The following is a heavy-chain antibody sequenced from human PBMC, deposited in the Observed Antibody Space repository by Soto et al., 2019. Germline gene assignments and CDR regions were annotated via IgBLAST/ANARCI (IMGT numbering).Heavy chain of an antibody. CDR1: GFTFSRQW. V-gene: IGHV3-7*05. Sequence: EVQLVESGGGLVQPGGSLRLSCVGSGFTFSRQWMSWVRQAPGKGLEWVANIKEDGSEKYYVDSVKGRFTISRDKAKNSLYLQLNSLRAEDTAVYFCARERVCDYWGQGTLVTVSS. J-gene: IGHJ4*02. CDR3: ARERVCDY. CDR2: IKEDGSEK.